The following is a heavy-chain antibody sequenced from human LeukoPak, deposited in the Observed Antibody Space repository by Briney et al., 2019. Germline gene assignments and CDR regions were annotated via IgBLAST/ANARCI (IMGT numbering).Heavy chain of an antibody. CDR2: INPNSGGT. Sequence: ASVKVSCKASGYTFTGYYMHWVRQAPGQGLEWMGWINPNSGGTNYAQKFQGRVTITADESTSTAYMELSSLRSEDTALYYCALGVGHAFDIWGQGTMVTVSS. CDR3: ALGVGHAFDI. V-gene: IGHV1-2*02. J-gene: IGHJ3*02. CDR1: GYTFTGYY. D-gene: IGHD3-16*01.